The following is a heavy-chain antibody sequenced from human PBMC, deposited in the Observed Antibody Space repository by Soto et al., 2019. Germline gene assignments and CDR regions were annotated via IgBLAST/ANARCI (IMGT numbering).Heavy chain of an antibody. CDR2: FYPGDSDT. D-gene: IGHD3-3*01. J-gene: IGHJ6*01. CDR3: ERTTYYDFWSGYNQYGVDV. Sequence: PWESLKISFNCSWYSFTSYWIDLVRQMPGKGLEWLRIFYPGDSDTRYSPSFQGQVTISADKSISTAYLQWRSLKASDTAMYYCERTTYYDFWSGYNQYGVDVWGQGTTVTVSS. CDR1: WYSFTSYW. V-gene: IGHV5-51*01.